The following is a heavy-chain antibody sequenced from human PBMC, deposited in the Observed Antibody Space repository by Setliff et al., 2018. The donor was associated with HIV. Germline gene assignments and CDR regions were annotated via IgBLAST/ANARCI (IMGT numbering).Heavy chain of an antibody. CDR1: GYTFTGHY. Sequence: ASVKVSCKASGYTFTGHYLYWMRQAPGQGLEWMGRINPDSGDTNYAQTSQGRVTPTRDTSITTAFMELSRLSSDDTALYYCARGHYDILTGYFFDLWGRGTLVTVSS. CDR3: ARGHYDILTGYFFDL. CDR2: INPDSGDT. D-gene: IGHD3-9*01. J-gene: IGHJ2*01. V-gene: IGHV1-2*06.